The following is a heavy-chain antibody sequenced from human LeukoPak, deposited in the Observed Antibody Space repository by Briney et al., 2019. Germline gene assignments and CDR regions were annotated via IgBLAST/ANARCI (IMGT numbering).Heavy chain of an antibody. CDR3: ARAGKYETHYYYYGMDV. CDR1: GGSISSYY. J-gene: IGHJ6*02. Sequence: SETLSLTCTVSGGSISSYYWSWIRQPAGKGLEWIGRIYTSGSTNYNPSLKSRVTMSVDTCKNQFSLKLSSVTAADTAVYYCARAGKYETHYYYYGMDVWGQGTTVTVSS. CDR2: IYTSGST. V-gene: IGHV4-4*07. D-gene: IGHD3-3*01.